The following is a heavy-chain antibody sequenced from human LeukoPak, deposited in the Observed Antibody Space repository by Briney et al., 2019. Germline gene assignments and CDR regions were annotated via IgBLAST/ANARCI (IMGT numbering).Heavy chain of an antibody. CDR3: AKGTRRTYYYYGMDV. CDR2: ISGSGGST. CDR1: GFTFDDYA. V-gene: IGHV3-23*01. D-gene: IGHD2-2*01. Sequence: PGRSLRLSCAASGFTFDDYAMSWVRQAPGKGLEWVSAISGSGGSTYYADSVKGRFTISRDNSKNTLYLQMNSLRAEDTAVYYCAKGTRRTYYYYGMDVWGQGTTVTVSS. J-gene: IGHJ6*02.